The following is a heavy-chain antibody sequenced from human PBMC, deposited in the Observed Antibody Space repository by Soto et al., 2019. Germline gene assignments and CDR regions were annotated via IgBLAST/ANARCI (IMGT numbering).Heavy chain of an antibody. Sequence: GESLKLSCKGSGYSFTSYWISWVRQMPGKGLEWMGRIDPSDSYTNYSPSFQGHVTISADKSISTAYLQWSSLKASDTAMYYCASLGNYCSGGSCYAAGDYYGMDVWGQGTTVTVSS. CDR2: IDPSDSYT. D-gene: IGHD2-15*01. V-gene: IGHV5-10-1*01. J-gene: IGHJ6*02. CDR1: GYSFTSYW. CDR3: ASLGNYCSGGSCYAAGDYYGMDV.